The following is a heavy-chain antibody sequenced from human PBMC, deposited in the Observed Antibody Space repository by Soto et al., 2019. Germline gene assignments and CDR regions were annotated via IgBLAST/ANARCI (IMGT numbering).Heavy chain of an antibody. Sequence: VGSLRLSCAASGFTFSGSAMHWVRQASGKGLEWVGRIRSKTNSYATAYAASVKGRFTISRDDSKDTAYLQMNSLKTEDTAVYYCTRDPRNYYDSIGSANWFDPWGQGTLVTVSS. CDR3: TRDPRNYYDSIGSANWFDP. V-gene: IGHV3-73*01. D-gene: IGHD3-22*01. CDR2: IRSKTNSYAT. J-gene: IGHJ5*02. CDR1: GFTFSGSA.